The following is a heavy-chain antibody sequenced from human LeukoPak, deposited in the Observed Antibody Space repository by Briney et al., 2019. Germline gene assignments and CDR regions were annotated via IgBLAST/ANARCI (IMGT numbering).Heavy chain of an antibody. V-gene: IGHV4-39*07. CDR3: ASTIFGVVIGIGAFDY. CDR2: IYYSGST. CDR1: GGSISSSSYY. Sequence: SETLSLTCTVSGGSISSSSYYWGWIRQPPGKGLEWIGSIYYSGSTYYNPSLKSRVTISVDTSKNQFSLKLSPVTAADTAVYYCASTIFGVVIGIGAFDYWGQGTLVTVSS. J-gene: IGHJ4*02. D-gene: IGHD3-3*01.